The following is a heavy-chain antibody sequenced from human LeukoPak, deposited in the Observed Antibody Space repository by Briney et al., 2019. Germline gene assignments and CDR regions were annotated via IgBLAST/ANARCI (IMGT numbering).Heavy chain of an antibody. D-gene: IGHD3-16*02. J-gene: IGHJ4*02. Sequence: GGSLRLSCAASGFTFSSYSMNWVRQAPGKGLEWVSSISCSSSYIYYADSVKGRFTIPRDNAKNSLYLQMNSLRAEDTAVYYCARDDGYTTYDGWGQGTLVSASS. CDR3: ARDDGYTTYDG. CDR1: GFTFSSYS. CDR2: ISCSSSYI. V-gene: IGHV3-21*01.